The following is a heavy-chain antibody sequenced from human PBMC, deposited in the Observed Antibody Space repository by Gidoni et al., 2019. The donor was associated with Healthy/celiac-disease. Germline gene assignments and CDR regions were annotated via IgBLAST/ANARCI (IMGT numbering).Heavy chain of an antibody. CDR2: ISSSSSTI. CDR1: GFTFSSYS. J-gene: IGHJ3*02. Sequence: EVQLVESGGGLVQPGGSLRLSCAASGFTFSSYSMNWVRQAPGKGLEWVSYISSSSSTIYYADSVKGRFTISRDNAKNSLYLQMNSLRDEDTAVYYCARQNYYDSSGYYLKSDAFDIWGQGTMVTVSS. CDR3: ARQNYYDSSGYYLKSDAFDI. V-gene: IGHV3-48*02. D-gene: IGHD3-22*01.